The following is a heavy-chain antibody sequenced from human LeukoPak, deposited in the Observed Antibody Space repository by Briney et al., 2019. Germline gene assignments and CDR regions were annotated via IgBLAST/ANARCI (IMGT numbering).Heavy chain of an antibody. V-gene: IGHV3-66*01. CDR2: IYSGGST. CDR1: GFTVSSNY. CDR3: ARDLETDISDAFDI. Sequence: GGSLRLSCAASGFTVSSNYMSWVRQAPGKGLEWVSVIYSGGSTYYADSVKGRFIISRDNSKNTLYLQMNSLGAEDTAVYYCARDLETDISDAFDIWGQGTMVTVSS. J-gene: IGHJ3*02. D-gene: IGHD3-9*01.